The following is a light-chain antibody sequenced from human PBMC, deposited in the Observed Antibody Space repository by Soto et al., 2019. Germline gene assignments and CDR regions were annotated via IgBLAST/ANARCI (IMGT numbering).Light chain of an antibody. CDR3: QQYNNWPWS. CDR2: DAS. CDR1: QSVSTN. Sequence: ATVTMSPGERATLYCRAGQSVSTNLAWYQQKPGQAPRLLIYDASSRDTGIPARFSGSGSGTEFTLTISSLQSEDFAEYYCQQYNNWPWSFGQGTKVDMK. J-gene: IGKJ1*01. V-gene: IGKV3-15*01.